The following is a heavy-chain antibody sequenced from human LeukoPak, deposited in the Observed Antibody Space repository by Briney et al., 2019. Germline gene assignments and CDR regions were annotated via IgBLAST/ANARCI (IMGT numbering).Heavy chain of an antibody. CDR1: GGSISSSSYY. V-gene: IGHV4-39*01. CDR3: ARHRGGGSLYLRNNWFDP. J-gene: IGHJ5*02. D-gene: IGHD3-16*01. Sequence: PSETLSLTCTVSGGSISSSSYYWGWIRQPPGKGLEWIGSIYYSGSTYYNPSLKSRVTISVDTSKNQFSLKLSSVTAADTAVYYCARHRGGGSLYLRNNWFDPWGQGTLVTVSS. CDR2: IYYSGST.